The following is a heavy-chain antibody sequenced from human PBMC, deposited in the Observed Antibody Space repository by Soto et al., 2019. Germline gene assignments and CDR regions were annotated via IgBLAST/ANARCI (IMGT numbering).Heavy chain of an antibody. V-gene: IGHV3-21*06. CDR2: VTSKTGQI. CDR3: AREIFAGQQRVNHWYGP. Sequence: EVQLVESGGGLVKPGGSLRLSCTGSVFPFSAYNMHWVRQVPGKGPEWISSVTSKTGQIYYAESVKGRFTISRDKSKNYHYLEMNRLGAEDTAVYFCAREIFAGQQRVNHWYGPWGQGTLFSVSS. CDR1: VFPFSAYN. J-gene: IGHJ5*02. D-gene: IGHD6-13*01.